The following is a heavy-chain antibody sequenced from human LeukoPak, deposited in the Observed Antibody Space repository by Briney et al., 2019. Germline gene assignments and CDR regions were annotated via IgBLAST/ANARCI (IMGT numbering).Heavy chain of an antibody. CDR3: ARMRITMVRGVKGWFDP. Sequence: ASVKVSCKASGYTFTGYYMHWVRQTPGHGLEWMGWINPNSGGTNYAQKFQGRVTMTTDTSISTAYRELSRLRSDDTAVYYCARMRITMVRGVKGWFDPWGQGTLVTVSS. CDR2: INPNSGGT. D-gene: IGHD3-10*01. CDR1: GYTFTGYY. V-gene: IGHV1-2*02. J-gene: IGHJ5*02.